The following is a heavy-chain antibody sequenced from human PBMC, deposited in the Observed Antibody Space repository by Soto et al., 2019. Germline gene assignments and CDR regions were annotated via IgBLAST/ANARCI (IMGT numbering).Heavy chain of an antibody. D-gene: IGHD3-10*01. V-gene: IGHV3-7*05. J-gene: IGHJ4*02. CDR1: GFTFNTSW. CDR2: MNQHGSEK. Sequence: EVQLVESGGGLVQPGGSLRLSCAASGFTFNTSWMSWVRRAPGKGLEWVAHMNQHGSEKYYVDSVKGRFTISGDDAKNSLYLQMNSLGAEDTAVYYCVSWAGSSYCGQGTLVTVSS. CDR3: VSWAGSSY.